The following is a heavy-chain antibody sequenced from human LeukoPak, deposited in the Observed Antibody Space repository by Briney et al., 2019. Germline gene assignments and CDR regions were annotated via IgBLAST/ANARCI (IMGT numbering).Heavy chain of an antibody. D-gene: IGHD3-10*01. CDR2: INHSGST. V-gene: IGHV4-34*01. CDR3: ARSRYYDSGSYLY. Sequence: SETLSLTCAVYGGSFSSYYWSWIRQPPGKGLEWIGEINHSGSTNYNPSLKSRVTISVDTSKNQFSLKLSSVTAAHTAVYYCARSRYYDSGSYLYWGQGTLVTVSS. J-gene: IGHJ4*02. CDR1: GGSFSSYY.